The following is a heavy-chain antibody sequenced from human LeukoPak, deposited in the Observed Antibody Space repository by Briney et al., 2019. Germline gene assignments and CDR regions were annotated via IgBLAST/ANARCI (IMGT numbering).Heavy chain of an antibody. D-gene: IGHD3-3*01. Sequence: ASVKVSCKASGYTFTSYYMHWVRQAPGQRLEWMGIINPSGGSTSYAQKFQGRVTMTRDTSTSTAYMELSSLRSEDTAVYYCARSPPGYDFWSGYYTYNWFDPWGQGTLVTVSS. CDR1: GYTFTSYY. V-gene: IGHV1-46*01. CDR3: ARSPPGYDFWSGYYTYNWFDP. CDR2: INPSGGST. J-gene: IGHJ5*02.